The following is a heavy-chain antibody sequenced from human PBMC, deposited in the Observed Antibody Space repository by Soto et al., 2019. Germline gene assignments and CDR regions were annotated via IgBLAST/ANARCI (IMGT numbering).Heavy chain of an antibody. Sequence: QVQLQESGPGLVKPSQTLSLTCTVSGGSISSGDYYWSWIRQPPGKGLEWIGSIYYSGSPYHNPSLKSRVTISVDTSTNQFSLKLNSVTAADMAVYYCASRHSSPYFDYWGQGTLVTVSP. J-gene: IGHJ4*02. CDR3: ASRHSSPYFDY. V-gene: IGHV4-30-4*01. D-gene: IGHD6-13*01. CDR1: GGSISSGDYY. CDR2: IYYSGSP.